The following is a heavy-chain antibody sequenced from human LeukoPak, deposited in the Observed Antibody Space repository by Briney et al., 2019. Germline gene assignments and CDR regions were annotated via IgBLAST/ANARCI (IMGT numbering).Heavy chain of an antibody. CDR1: GFTFSNYD. J-gene: IGHJ6*02. V-gene: IGHV3-21*04. CDR2: ISRSSSHI. Sequence: AGGSLRLSCAASGFTFSNYDMTWVRQAPGKGLEWVSYISRSSSHIYYADSMKGRLTISRDNAKNSLYLQMNSLRAEDTAVYYCARQLGYKIFGVAPISLSYGMDVWGQGTTVTVSS. CDR3: ARQLGYKIFGVAPISLSYGMDV. D-gene: IGHD3-3*01.